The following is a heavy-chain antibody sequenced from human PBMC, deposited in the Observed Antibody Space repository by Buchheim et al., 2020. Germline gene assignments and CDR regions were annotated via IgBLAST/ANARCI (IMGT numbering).Heavy chain of an antibody. CDR2: IYYSGST. V-gene: IGHV4-30-4*01. CDR3: ARVSSYYYGSGSPSYGMDV. D-gene: IGHD3-10*01. Sequence: QVQLQESGPGLVKPSQTLSLTCTVSGGSISSGDYYWSWIRQPPGKGLEWIGYIYYSGSTYYNPSLKSRVTISVDTSKNSFSLKLSSVTAADTAVYYCARVSSYYYGSGSPSYGMDVWGQGTT. J-gene: IGHJ6*02. CDR1: GGSISSGDYY.